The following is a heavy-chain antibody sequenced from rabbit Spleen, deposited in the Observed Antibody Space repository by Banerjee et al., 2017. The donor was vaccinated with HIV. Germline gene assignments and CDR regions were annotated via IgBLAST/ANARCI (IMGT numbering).Heavy chain of an antibody. CDR2: IYGGWSGST. CDR1: GFAISSSYY. CDR3: ARGSATMTMVIIGFYLSL. D-gene: IGHD2-1*01. V-gene: IGHV1S40*01. J-gene: IGHJ4*01. Sequence: QSLEEFGGDLVQPGASLTLTCTASGFAISSSYYMYWIRQAPGKGPEWVASIYGGWSGSTSYASWATGRFTISKTSSTTVTLQMTSLTAADSATYFCARGSATMTMVIIGFYLSLWGPGTLVTVS.